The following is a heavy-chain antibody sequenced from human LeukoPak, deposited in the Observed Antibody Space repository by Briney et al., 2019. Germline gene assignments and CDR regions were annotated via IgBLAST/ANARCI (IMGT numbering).Heavy chain of an antibody. D-gene: IGHD5-18*01. CDR3: AKDVYSSTYYFDY. V-gene: IGHV3-30*18. CDR1: GFTFSNYG. CDR2: ISSDGSNK. Sequence: AGGSLRLSCAAPGFTFSNYGMHWVRQAPGKGLEWVALISSDGSNKYYADSVKGRFTISRDISKNTLYLQMDSLRAEDTAVYYCAKDVYSSTYYFDYWGQGTLVTVSS. J-gene: IGHJ4*02.